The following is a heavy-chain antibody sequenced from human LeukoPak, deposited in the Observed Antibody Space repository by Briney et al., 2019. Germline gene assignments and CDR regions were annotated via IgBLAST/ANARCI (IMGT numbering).Heavy chain of an antibody. CDR3: ARGPRISLVRGALELDY. CDR2: IYYSGST. J-gene: IGHJ4*02. CDR1: GGSISSYH. V-gene: IGHV4-59*01. D-gene: IGHD3-10*01. Sequence: SETLSLTCTVSGGSISSYHWNWIRQPPGKGLEWIGYIYYSGSTNYNPSLKSRLTISVDTSKNQFSLKLSSVTAADTAVYYCARGPRISLVRGALELDYWGQGTLVTVSS.